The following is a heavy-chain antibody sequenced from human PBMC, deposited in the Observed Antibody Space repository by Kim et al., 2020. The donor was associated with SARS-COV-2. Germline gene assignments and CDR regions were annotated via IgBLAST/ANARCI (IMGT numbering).Heavy chain of an antibody. V-gene: IGHV3-30*07. J-gene: IGHJ4*02. CDR3: AREGGSGYYVGYFDY. Sequence: DSVKGRFTISRDNSKNTLYLQMNSLRAEDTAVYYCAREGGSGYYVGYFDYWGQGTLVTVSS. D-gene: IGHD3-3*01.